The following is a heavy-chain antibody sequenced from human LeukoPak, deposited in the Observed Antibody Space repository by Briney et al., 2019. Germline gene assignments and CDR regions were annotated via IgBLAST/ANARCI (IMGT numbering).Heavy chain of an antibody. Sequence: GGSLRLSCAASGFSFSSYGMSWVRQAPGKGLEWVSAISGSGGSTYYADSVKGRFTISRDNSKNTLYLQMNSLRAEDTAVYYCARQGLTLTLDYWGQGTLVTVSS. V-gene: IGHV3-23*01. CDR1: GFSFSSYG. CDR2: ISGSGGST. CDR3: ARQGLTLTLDY. J-gene: IGHJ4*02.